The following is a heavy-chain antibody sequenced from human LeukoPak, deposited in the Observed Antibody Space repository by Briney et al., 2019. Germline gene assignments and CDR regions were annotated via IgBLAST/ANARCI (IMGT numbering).Heavy chain of an antibody. J-gene: IGHJ3*02. Sequence: GGSLRLSCAASGXTFSSYSLNWVRQAPGKGLESVSSLSSSSSYIYYADSVKGRFTISRDNAKNSLYLQMNSLRAEDTAVYYCARGAAAAGLDAFDIWGQGTMVTVSS. V-gene: IGHV3-21*01. CDR1: GXTFSSYS. D-gene: IGHD6-13*01. CDR2: LSSSSSYI. CDR3: ARGAAAAGLDAFDI.